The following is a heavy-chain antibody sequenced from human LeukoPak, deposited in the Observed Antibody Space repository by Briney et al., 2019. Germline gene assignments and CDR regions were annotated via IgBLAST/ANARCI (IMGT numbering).Heavy chain of an antibody. D-gene: IGHD3-10*01. CDR2: ISSSSSYI. V-gene: IGHV3-21*01. CDR3: ARASGSGVDY. CDR1: GFTFSSYS. Sequence: GGSLRLSCAASGFTFSSYSMNWVRQAPGKGLGWVSSISSSSSYIYYADSVKGRFTISRDNAKNSLYLQMNSLRAEDTAVYHCARASGSGVDYWGQGTLVTVSS. J-gene: IGHJ4*02.